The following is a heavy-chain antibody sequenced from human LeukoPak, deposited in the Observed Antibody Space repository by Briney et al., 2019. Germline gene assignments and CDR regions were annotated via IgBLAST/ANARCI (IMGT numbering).Heavy chain of an antibody. CDR2: LHASEST. J-gene: IGHJ3*01. CDR1: GAYISNYY. V-gene: IGHV4-4*07. CDR3: ASLSSGAAFDV. D-gene: IGHD3-22*01. Sequence: SETLSLTCTVSGAYISNYYWTWVRQSAAQGLEWIGRLHASESTIYNPSLKSRVTMSIDTSKDQLSLTLTSVAAADSAVYYCASLSSGAAFDVWGQGTVVTVSS.